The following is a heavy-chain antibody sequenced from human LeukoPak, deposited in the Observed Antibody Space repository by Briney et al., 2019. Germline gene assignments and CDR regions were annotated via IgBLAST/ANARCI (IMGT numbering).Heavy chain of an antibody. J-gene: IGHJ4*02. CDR1: GFTFGDYA. V-gene: IGHV4-59*01. CDR2: IYYSGST. Sequence: GSLRLSCTASGFTFGDYAMSWFRQAPGKGLEWIGYIYYSGSTNYNPSLKSRVTISVDTSKNQFSLKLSSVTAADTAVYYCARDPGDGGYFDYWGQGTLVTVSS. CDR3: ARDPGDGGYFDY. D-gene: IGHD3-16*01.